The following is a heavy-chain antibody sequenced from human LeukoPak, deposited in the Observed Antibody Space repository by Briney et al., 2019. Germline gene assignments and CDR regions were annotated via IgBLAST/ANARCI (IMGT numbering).Heavy chain of an antibody. J-gene: IGHJ6*03. V-gene: IGHV4-59*01. Sequence: SETLSLTCTVSGGSISSYYWSWIRQPPGKGLEWIGYIYYSGSTNYNASLKSRVTISVDTSKNQFSLKLSSVTAADTAVYYCARGSGDFWSTPTFYYYMDVWGKGTTVTVSS. D-gene: IGHD3-3*01. CDR2: IYYSGST. CDR3: ARGSGDFWSTPTFYYYMDV. CDR1: GGSISSYY.